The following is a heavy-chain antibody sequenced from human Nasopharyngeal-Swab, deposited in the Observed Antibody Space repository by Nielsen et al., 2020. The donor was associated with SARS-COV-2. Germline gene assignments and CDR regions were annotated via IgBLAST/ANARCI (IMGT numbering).Heavy chain of an antibody. Sequence: ASVKVSCKASGYTFSSSAMHWVRQAPGQRLEWMGWINAGKGNTKYSQKLQGRVTITRDTSASTAYMELSSLRSEDTAVYYCARATNNYYASSGSDTTGGMDVWGQGTTVTVSS. CDR1: GYTFSSSA. V-gene: IGHV1-3*01. CDR2: INAGKGNT. J-gene: IGHJ6*02. D-gene: IGHD3-22*01. CDR3: ARATNNYYASSGSDTTGGMDV.